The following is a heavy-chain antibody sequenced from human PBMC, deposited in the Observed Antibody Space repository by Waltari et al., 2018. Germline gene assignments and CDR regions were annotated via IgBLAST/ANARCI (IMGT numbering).Heavy chain of an antibody. CDR2: IYPGDSET. Sequence: EVQLVQSGAEVKKPGESLKISCKGSGYSFTSYWIGWVRQLPGKGLEWMGIIYPGDSETRYSPSFQGQVTSSADKTISTAYLQWSSLKASDTAMYYCARHQAARPDSNWFDPWGQGTLVTVSS. CDR3: ARHQAARPDSNWFDP. D-gene: IGHD6-6*01. CDR1: GYSFTSYW. J-gene: IGHJ5*02. V-gene: IGHV5-51*01.